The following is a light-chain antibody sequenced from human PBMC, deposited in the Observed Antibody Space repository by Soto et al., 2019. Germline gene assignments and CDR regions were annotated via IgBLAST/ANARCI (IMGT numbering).Light chain of an antibody. CDR2: AAS. CDR3: LQHNSYPLT. J-gene: IGKJ4*01. Sequence: DIQMTQSPSALSASIRDRVTITCRASQGIGNYVAWFQVEPGKVPKRLIYAASSLQSGVPSRFSGYGSGTEFTLTISSLQPEDSAIYYCLQHNSYPLTFGGGTKVDIK. V-gene: IGKV1-17*03. CDR1: QGIGNY.